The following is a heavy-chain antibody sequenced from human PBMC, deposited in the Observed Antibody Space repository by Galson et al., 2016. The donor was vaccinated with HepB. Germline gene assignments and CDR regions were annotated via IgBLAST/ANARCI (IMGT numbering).Heavy chain of an antibody. CDR3: ARAGCSGGSCSQFDY. CDR1: GFTVSNNY. J-gene: IGHJ4*02. CDR2: IYTGGTA. V-gene: IGHV3-53*01. Sequence: SLRLSCAASGFTVSNNYMAWVRQAPGKGLEWVSMIYTGGTAYYADSVGGRFIITRDNSKNMVFLQMNSLRVEDTAVYYCARAGCSGGSCSQFDYWGQGTLITVSS. D-gene: IGHD2-15*01.